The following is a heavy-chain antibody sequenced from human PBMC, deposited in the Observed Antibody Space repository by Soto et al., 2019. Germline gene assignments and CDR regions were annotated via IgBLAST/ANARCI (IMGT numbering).Heavy chain of an antibody. V-gene: IGHV4-34*01. CDR2: INHSGYT. J-gene: IGHJ4*02. CDR3: ARGPYSDY. D-gene: IGHD2-21*01. Sequence: QVQLQQWGAGLLKPSETLSLSCAVHGGSFSGYYWSWIRQPPGKGLEWIGEINHSGYTNYNPSLKSRVTVSRDTSKTQFSLKLSSVTAADTAVYYCARGPYSDYWGQGTLVTVSS. CDR1: GGSFSGYY.